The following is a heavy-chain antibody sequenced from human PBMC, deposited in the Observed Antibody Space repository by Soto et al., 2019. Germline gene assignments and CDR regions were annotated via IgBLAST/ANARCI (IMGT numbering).Heavy chain of an antibody. D-gene: IGHD3-16*01. CDR3: AKFRGTSYSYYYRDV. J-gene: IGHJ6*03. CDR2: ISGSGRTT. CDR1: GFTFGTYA. Sequence: EVQLLESGGGLVQPGGSLRLSCAASGFTFGTYAMKWLRQAPGRGLECVSFISGSGRTTYYADSVKGRFTVSKDNSKNTMYLQMNSLRAEDTALYYCAKFRGTSYSYYYRDVWGKGTTVTVSS. V-gene: IGHV3-23*01.